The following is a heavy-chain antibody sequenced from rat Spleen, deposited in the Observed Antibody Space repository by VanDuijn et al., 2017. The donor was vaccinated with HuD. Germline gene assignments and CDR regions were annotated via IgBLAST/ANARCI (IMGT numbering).Heavy chain of an antibody. V-gene: IGHV2-4*01. CDR2: IWSGGST. CDR1: GFSLTSYG. Sequence: QVQLKESGPGLVQPSQTLSLTCTVSGFSLTSYGVSWVRQPPGKGLEWIGAIWSGGSTDYNSALKSRLSISRDTSKSQVFLKMNSLQPEDTGTYYCARHLREASGVMDVWGQGASVTVSS. J-gene: IGHJ4*01. D-gene: IGHD4-3*01. CDR3: ARHLREASGVMDV.